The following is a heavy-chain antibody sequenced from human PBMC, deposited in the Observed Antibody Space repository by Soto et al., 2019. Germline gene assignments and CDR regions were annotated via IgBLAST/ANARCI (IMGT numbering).Heavy chain of an antibody. CDR3: AKWGGGGSDY. CDR1: GFTFTNYY. J-gene: IGHJ4*02. D-gene: IGHD1-26*01. CDR2: INEDGSER. Sequence: LRLSCAASGFTFTNYYMSWVRQAQGKGLEWVANINEDGSERYYVDSVEGRFTVSRDNAKNSLYLQMNSLRAEDTAIYYCAKWGGGGSDYWGQGSLVTVSS. V-gene: IGHV3-7*01.